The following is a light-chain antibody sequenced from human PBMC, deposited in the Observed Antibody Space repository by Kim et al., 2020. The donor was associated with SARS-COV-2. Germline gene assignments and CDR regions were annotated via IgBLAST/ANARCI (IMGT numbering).Light chain of an antibody. V-gene: IGLV6-57*01. CDR2: EDN. Sequence: TVTISCPRSSGSIASNYVQWYQQRPGSSPTTVIYEDNHRPSGVPDRLSGSIDSSSNSASLTISGLKTEDEADDYCQSYDSSNHWVFGGGTQLSVL. CDR1: SGSIASNY. CDR3: QSYDSSNHWV. J-gene: IGLJ3*02.